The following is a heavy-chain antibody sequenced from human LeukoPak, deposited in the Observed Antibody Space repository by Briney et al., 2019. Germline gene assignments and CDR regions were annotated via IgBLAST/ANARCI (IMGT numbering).Heavy chain of an antibody. J-gene: IGHJ4*02. CDR2: IYYSGST. CDR1: GGSISSSSYY. CDR3: ARYLAAGSYGYYY. Sequence: SETLSLTCTVSGGSISSSSYYWAWIRQPPGKGLEWIGSIYYSGSTNYNPSLKSRVTISVDTSKNQFSLKLSSVTAADTAVYYCARYLAAGSYGYYYWGQGTLVTVSS. D-gene: IGHD5-18*01. V-gene: IGHV4-39*07.